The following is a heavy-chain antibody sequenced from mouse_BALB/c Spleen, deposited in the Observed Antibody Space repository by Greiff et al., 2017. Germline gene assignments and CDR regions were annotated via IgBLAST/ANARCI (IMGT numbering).Heavy chain of an antibody. CDR3: ASVRSYYFDY. CDR2: ISSGGSYT. D-gene: IGHD1-1*01. Sequence: ELKLVESGGDLVKPGGSLKLSCAASGFTFSSYGMSWVRQTPDKRLEWVATISSGGSYTYYPDSVKGRFTISRDNAKNTLYLQMSSLKSEDTAMYYCASVRSYYFDYWGQGTTLTVSS. CDR1: GFTFSSYG. V-gene: IGHV5-6*01. J-gene: IGHJ2*01.